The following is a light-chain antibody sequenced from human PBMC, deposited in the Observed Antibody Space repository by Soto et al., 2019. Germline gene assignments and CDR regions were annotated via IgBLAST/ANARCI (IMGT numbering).Light chain of an antibody. CDR2: TAS. V-gene: IGKV1-5*03. CDR3: QQYNSYSRGT. J-gene: IGKJ1*01. CDR1: QNIKNW. Sequence: DIQMTQSPSTLSASVGDRVTITCRASQNIKNWLAWYQQKPGKVPKLLIYTASTLESGVLSRFSGSGSGTEFTLTISCLQPDDFATYYCQQYNSYSRGTFGQGTRVEIK.